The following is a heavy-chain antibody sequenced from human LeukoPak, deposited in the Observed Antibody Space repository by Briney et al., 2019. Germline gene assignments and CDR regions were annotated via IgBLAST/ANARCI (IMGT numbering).Heavy chain of an antibody. CDR2: IYHSGST. V-gene: IGHV4-59*12. J-gene: IGHJ4*02. D-gene: IGHD2-15*01. CDR1: GGSISSYY. CDR3: ARSPTGYCSGGSCYSPFDY. Sequence: SETLSLTCTVSGGSISSYYWSWIRQPAGKGLEWIGEIYHSGSTNYNPSLKSRVTISVDKSKNQFSLKLSSVTAADTAVYYCARSPTGYCSGGSCYSPFDYWGQGTLVTVSS.